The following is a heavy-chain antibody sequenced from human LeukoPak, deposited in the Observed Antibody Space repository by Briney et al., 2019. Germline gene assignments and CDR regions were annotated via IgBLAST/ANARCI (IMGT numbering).Heavy chain of an antibody. CDR3: VRDGFGYFYMDV. Sequence: PGGSLRLSCAASGFDFRDYWMHWVRQAPGKGLVWVSRINTDGNMRAYADSVKGRFTSSRDNAENTLYLQMNSLRADDAGVYYCVRDGFGYFYMDVWGKGTTVTVSS. CDR1: GFDFRDYW. V-gene: IGHV3-74*01. CDR2: INTDGNMR. J-gene: IGHJ6*03. D-gene: IGHD3-10*01.